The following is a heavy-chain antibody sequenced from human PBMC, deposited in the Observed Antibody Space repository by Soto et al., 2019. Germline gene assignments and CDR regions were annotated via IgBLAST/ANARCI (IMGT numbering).Heavy chain of an antibody. Sequence: GGSLRLSCTASGFTFGDYAMSWFRQAPGKGLEWVGFIRSKAYGGTTEYAASVKGRFTISRDDSKSIAYLQMNSLKTEDTAVYYCTRDQGYYGSGSYDYWGQGTLVTVSS. CDR3: TRDQGYYGSGSYDY. CDR2: IRSKAYGGTT. J-gene: IGHJ4*02. D-gene: IGHD3-10*01. CDR1: GFTFGDYA. V-gene: IGHV3-49*03.